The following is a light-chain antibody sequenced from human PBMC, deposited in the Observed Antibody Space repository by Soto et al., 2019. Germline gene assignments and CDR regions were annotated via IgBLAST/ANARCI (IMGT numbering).Light chain of an antibody. CDR1: QGISKY. CDR2: AAS. V-gene: IGKV1-8*01. J-gene: IGKJ2*01. Sequence: AIRMTQSPSSFSASTGDRVTITCRASQGISKYLAWYQQKPGKAPNLLIYAASTLQSGVPSRFSGSGAGTDFTLTISCLQSEEVANYYGQQYYGYPHTFGQGTKLEIK. CDR3: QQYYGYPHT.